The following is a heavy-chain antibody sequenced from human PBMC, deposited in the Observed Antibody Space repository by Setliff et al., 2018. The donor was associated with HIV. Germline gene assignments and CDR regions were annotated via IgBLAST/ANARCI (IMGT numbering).Heavy chain of an antibody. CDR2: INHRGST. J-gene: IGHJ6*02. V-gene: IGHV4-34*01. D-gene: IGHD2-15*01. CDR3: AREQYHFVVDYYYYYGMDV. Sequence: PSETLSLTCAVYGESFSGYYWNWIRQPPGKGLEWIGEINHRGSTNYNPSLKSRAILSVDTSQNQFSLQLKHVTAADTATYYCAREQYHFVVDYYYYYGMDVWGQGNTVTVSS. CDR1: GESFSGYY.